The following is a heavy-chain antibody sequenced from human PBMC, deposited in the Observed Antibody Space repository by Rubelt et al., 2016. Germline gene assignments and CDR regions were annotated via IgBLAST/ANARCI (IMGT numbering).Heavy chain of an antibody. J-gene: IGHJ6*03. V-gene: IGHV3-21*01. Sequence: NWVRQAPGKGLEWVSSIISSSSYIYYADSVKGRFTISRDNAKNSLYLQMNSLRAEDTAVYYCARDHCSSTSCSYYYYYMDVWGKGTTVTVSS. CDR2: IISSSSYI. D-gene: IGHD2-2*01. CDR3: ARDHCSSTSCSYYYYYMDV.